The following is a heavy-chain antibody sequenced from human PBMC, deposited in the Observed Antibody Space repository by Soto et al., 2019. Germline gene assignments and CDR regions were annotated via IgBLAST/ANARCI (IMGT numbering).Heavy chain of an antibody. J-gene: IGHJ4*02. CDR2: ISYDGSNK. CDR3: AKDYYYGSGSYFDY. CDR1: GFTFSSYG. Sequence: VGSLRLSCAASGFTFSSYGMHWVRQAPGKGLEWVAVISYDGSNKYYADSVKGRFTISRDNSKNTLYLQMNSLRAEDTAVYYCAKDYYYGSGSYFDYWGQGTLVTVSS. V-gene: IGHV3-30*18. D-gene: IGHD3-10*01.